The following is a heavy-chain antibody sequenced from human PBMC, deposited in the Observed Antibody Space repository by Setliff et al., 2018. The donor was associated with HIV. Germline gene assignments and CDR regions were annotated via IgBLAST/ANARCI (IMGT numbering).Heavy chain of an antibody. J-gene: IGHJ6*02. V-gene: IGHV4-39*01. CDR1: GGSIDNNKYY. CDR3: ARRGDFFYYAMDV. Sequence: PSETLSLTCSVSGGSIDNNKYYWTWIRQPPGKGLEWTGSIYHTGRTYYNRSLESRLTISIDTSKNQFSLKLTSVTAADTAVYYCARRGDFFYYAMDVWGQGTTVTVSS. CDR2: IYHTGRT.